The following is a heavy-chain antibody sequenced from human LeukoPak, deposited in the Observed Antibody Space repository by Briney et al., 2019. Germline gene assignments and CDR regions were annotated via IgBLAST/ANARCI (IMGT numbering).Heavy chain of an antibody. V-gene: IGHV1-2*02. J-gene: IGHJ6*02. D-gene: IGHD1-26*01. CDR2: INPNSGGT. CDR1: GYTFTGYY. CDR3: ARGDATWANYYYYGMDV. Sequence: GASVKVSCKASGYTFTGYYMHWVRQAPGQGLEWMGWINPNSGGTNYAQKFQGRVTMTRDTSISTAYMELSRLRSEDTAVYYCARGDATWANYYYYGMDVWGQGTTVTVSS.